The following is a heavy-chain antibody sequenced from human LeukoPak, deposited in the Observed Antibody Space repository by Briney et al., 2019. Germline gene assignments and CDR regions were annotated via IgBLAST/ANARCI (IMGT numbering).Heavy chain of an antibody. CDR1: GFTFSSYA. D-gene: IGHD1-1*01. CDR2: IKQDGSEK. J-gene: IGHJ4*02. V-gene: IGHV3-7*01. Sequence: GGSLRLSCAASGFTFSSYAMSWVRQAPGKGLEWVANIKQDGSEKYYVDSVKGRFTISRDNAKNSLYLQMNSLRAEDTAVYYCARGYTYTDYWGQGTLVTVSS. CDR3: ARGYTYTDY.